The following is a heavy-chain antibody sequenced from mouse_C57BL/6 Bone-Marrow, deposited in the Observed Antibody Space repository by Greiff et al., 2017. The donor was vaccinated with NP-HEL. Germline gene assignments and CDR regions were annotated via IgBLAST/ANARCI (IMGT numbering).Heavy chain of an antibody. J-gene: IGHJ4*01. Sequence: VQRVESGAELVRPGASVKLSCKASGYTFTDYYINWVKQRPGQGLEWIARIYPGSGNTYYNEKFKGKATLTAEKSSSTAYMQLSSLTSEDSAVYFCARIRLRDAMDYWGQGTSVTVSS. D-gene: IGHD2-4*01. V-gene: IGHV1-76*01. CDR2: IYPGSGNT. CDR1: GYTFTDYY. CDR3: ARIRLRDAMDY.